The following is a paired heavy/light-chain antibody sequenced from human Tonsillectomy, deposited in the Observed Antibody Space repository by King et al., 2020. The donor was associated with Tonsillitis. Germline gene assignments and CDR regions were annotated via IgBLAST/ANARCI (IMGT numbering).Heavy chain of an antibody. CDR1: NGSIDNYY. J-gene: IGHJ6*02. CDR2: VYYTGRT. CDR3: ARVCPHSSCYAGGYYYYGMDV. D-gene: IGHD2-2*01. Sequence: QVQLQESGPGLVKPSETLSLTCTVSNGSIDNYYWSWIRQPPGKGLEWIGYVYYTGRTNYSPSLKSRVSLSVDMSRNQFSLKLSSVTAADTAVYYCARVCPHSSCYAGGYYYYGMDVWGQGTTVTVSS. V-gene: IGHV4-59*01.
Light chain of an antibody. Sequence: EIVLTQSPGTLSLSPGQRATLSCRASQSVSSSYLAWYQQKPGQAPRLLIYGASSRATGIPDRFSGSGSGTDFTLTISRLEPEDFAVYYCQQYGSSSTWTFGQGTKVEVK. V-gene: IGKV3-20*01. CDR2: GAS. J-gene: IGKJ1*01. CDR3: QQYGSSSTWT. CDR1: QSVSSSY.